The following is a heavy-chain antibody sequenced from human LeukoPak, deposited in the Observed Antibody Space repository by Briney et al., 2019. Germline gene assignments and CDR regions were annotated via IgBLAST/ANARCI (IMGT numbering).Heavy chain of an antibody. CDR2: ISGSGGST. J-gene: IGHJ3*02. V-gene: IGHV3-23*01. Sequence: GGSLRLPCAASGFTFSSYAMSWVRQAPGKGLEWVSAISGSGGSTYYADSVKGRFTISRDNSKNTLYLQMNSLRAEDTAVYYCAKDLTTVIVVMGAFDIWGQGTMVTVSS. CDR3: AKDLTTVIVVMGAFDI. CDR1: GFTFSSYA. D-gene: IGHD3-22*01.